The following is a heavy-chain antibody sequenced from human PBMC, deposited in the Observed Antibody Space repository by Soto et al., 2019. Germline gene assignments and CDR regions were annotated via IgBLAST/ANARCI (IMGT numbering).Heavy chain of an antibody. CDR3: AGEISGYSYGYDY. V-gene: IGHV4-30-4*01. CDR2: IYYSGST. D-gene: IGHD5-18*01. J-gene: IGHJ4*02. Sequence: SETLSLTCTVSGGCISSGDYYWSWIRQPPGKGLEWIGYIYYSGSTYYNPSLKSRVTISVDTSKNQFSLKLSSVTAADTAVYYCAGEISGYSYGYDYWGQGTLVTVSS. CDR1: GGCISSGDYY.